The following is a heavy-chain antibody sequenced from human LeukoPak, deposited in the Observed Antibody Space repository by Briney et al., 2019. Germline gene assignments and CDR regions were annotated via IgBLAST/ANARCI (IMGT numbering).Heavy chain of an antibody. CDR3: ARTAYCGDNCYLVDY. V-gene: IGHV4-61*02. Sequence: SETLSLTCSVSGDSISAGSYYWSWIRQPAGKGLEWIGRIYTSGSTIYNPSLKSRLTISLDTSRNRFSLKLSSVTAADTAMYYCARTAYCGDNCYLVDYWGQGTLVTVSS. D-gene: IGHD2-21*01. J-gene: IGHJ4*02. CDR1: GDSISAGSYY. CDR2: IYTSGST.